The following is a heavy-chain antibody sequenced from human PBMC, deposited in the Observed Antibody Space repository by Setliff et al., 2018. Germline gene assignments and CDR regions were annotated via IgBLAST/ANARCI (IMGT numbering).Heavy chain of an antibody. CDR1: GISITSGHY. J-gene: IGHJ2*01. CDR3: ARGIPTSSTVTRGYFDL. Sequence: SETLSLTCTRRVSGISITSGHYWGWIRQPPGKGLEWIATIYHRGRTYYNPSLDSRVTISLDTSKNQYSLRLRSVTAADTAVYYCARGIPTSSTVTRGYFDLWGRGTLVTVSS. V-gene: IGHV4-38-2*02. D-gene: IGHD4-17*01. CDR2: IYHRGRT.